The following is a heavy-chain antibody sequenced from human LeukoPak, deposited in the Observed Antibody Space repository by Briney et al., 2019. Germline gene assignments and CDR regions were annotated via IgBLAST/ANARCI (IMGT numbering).Heavy chain of an antibody. D-gene: IGHD3-22*01. J-gene: IGHJ3*02. CDR2: INPSGGST. CDR3: ASASSGYWGAFDI. V-gene: IGHV1-46*01. CDR1: GYTFTSYY. Sequence: GASEKVSCTASGYTFTSYYMHWVRQAPGQGLEWMGIINPSGGSTSYAQKFQDRVTMTRDTSTSTVYMELSSLRSEDTAVYYCASASSGYWGAFDIWGQGTMVTVSS.